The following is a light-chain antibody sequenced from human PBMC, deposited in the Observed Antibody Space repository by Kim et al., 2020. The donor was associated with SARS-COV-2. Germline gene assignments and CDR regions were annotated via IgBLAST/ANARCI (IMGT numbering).Light chain of an antibody. J-gene: IGLJ2*01. CDR1: KLGDKY. CDR2: QDT. V-gene: IGLV3-1*01. Sequence: SYELTQPPSMSVSPGQTASITCSGDKLGDKYACWYQQKPGQSPVLVIYQDTKRPSGTPERFSGSNSGNTATLTITRTQAMDEADYYCQTWASTSVVFGGG. CDR3: QTWASTSVV.